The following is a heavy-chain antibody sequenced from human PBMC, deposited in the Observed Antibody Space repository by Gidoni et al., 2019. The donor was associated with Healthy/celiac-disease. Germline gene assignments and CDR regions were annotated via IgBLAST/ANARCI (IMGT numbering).Heavy chain of an antibody. V-gene: IGHV3-30*18. J-gene: IGHJ4*02. D-gene: IGHD1-1*01. CDR1: GFTFSSYG. Sequence: QVQLAESGGGVVQPGRSLRLSCAASGFTFSSYGMHWVRQAPGKGLEWVAIISYDGNNKYYADSVKGRFTISRDNSKNTLYLQMNSLRAEDTAVYYCAKDKSWNDGYFDYWGQGTLVTVSS. CDR2: ISYDGNNK. CDR3: AKDKSWNDGYFDY.